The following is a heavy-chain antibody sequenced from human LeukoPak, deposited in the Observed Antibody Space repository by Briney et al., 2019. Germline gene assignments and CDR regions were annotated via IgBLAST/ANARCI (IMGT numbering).Heavy chain of an antibody. CDR1: GYSFTSYW. V-gene: IGHV5-51*01. Sequence: GESLKISCKGSGYSFTSYWIGWVRQMPGKGLEWMGIIYPGDSDTRYSPSFQGQVTISADKSISTAYLQWSSLKASDTAMYYCARLGVRLGSFFYGAFDIWGQGTMVTVSS. D-gene: IGHD1-26*01. CDR3: ARLGVRLGSFFYGAFDI. CDR2: IYPGDSDT. J-gene: IGHJ3*02.